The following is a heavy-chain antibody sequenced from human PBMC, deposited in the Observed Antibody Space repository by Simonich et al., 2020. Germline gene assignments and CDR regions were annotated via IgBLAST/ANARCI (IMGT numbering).Heavy chain of an antibody. CDR1: GGSFSGYY. V-gene: IGHV4-34*01. Sequence: QVQLQQWGAGLLKPSETLSLTCAVYGGSFSGYYWSWIRQPPGKGLEWIGEINHSGSTNYNPSLKSRVTISVDTSKNQFSLKLSSVTAADTAVYYCARDRGVSGSYSDYWGQGTLVTVSS. D-gene: IGHD1-26*01. CDR3: ARDRGVSGSYSDY. CDR2: INHSGST. J-gene: IGHJ4*02.